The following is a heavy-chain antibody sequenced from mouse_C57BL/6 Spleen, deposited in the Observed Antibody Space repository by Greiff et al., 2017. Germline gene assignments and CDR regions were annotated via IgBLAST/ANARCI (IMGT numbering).Heavy chain of an antibody. D-gene: IGHD4-1*02. V-gene: IGHV5-9-1*02. J-gene: IGHJ2*01. CDR1: GFTFSSYA. CDR2: ISSGGDYI. CDR3: TRDSNWDNGNYFDY. Sequence: DVMLVESGEGLVKPGGSLKLSCAASGFTFSSYAMSWVRQTPETRLEWVAYISSGGDYIYYADTVKGRFTISRDNARNTLYLQMSSLKSEDTAMYYCTRDSNWDNGNYFDYWGQGTTLTVSS.